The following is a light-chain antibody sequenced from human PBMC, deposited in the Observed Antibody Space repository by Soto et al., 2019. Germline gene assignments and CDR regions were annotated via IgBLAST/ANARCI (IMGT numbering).Light chain of an antibody. CDR1: QNIDNY. CDR2: AAS. V-gene: IGKV1-39*01. Sequence: DIQLTQSPSSLSASLGDRVTISCRANQNIDNYLHWYQQKSRKAPTVLIYAASVLRDGVPSRFSGSGFGTEFTLTINNLQPEDFATYYCQQSSSSPPITFGQGTRLDI. CDR3: QQSSSSPPIT. J-gene: IGKJ5*01.